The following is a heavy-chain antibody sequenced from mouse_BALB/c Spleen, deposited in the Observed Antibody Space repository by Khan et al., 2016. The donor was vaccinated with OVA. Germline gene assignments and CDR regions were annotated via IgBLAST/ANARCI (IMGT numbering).Heavy chain of an antibody. CDR1: GFTFSTYG. V-gene: IGHV5-6*01. CDR2: ISTGGHYT. Sequence: EVELVESGGDLVEPGGSLKLSCAASGFTFSTYGMSWDRQTPDKRLEWVATISTGGHYTYYPDSVRGRFTISRDNAKNTLYLQMTSLKSEDTAMFYCARLAYYYDSEGFAYWGQGTLVTVSA. D-gene: IGHD1-1*01. J-gene: IGHJ3*01. CDR3: ARLAYYYDSEGFAY.